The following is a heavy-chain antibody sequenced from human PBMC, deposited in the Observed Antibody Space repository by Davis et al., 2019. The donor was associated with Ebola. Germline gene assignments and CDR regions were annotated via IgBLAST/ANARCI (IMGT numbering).Heavy chain of an antibody. Sequence: PGGLLRPSFAALGFTFVDYAMHWARQAPGKGLEWVSGISWNSGSIGYADSVKGRFTIPRENAKNSLYLQMNSLRAEDTALYYCAKETAAGDFNYWGQGTLVTVSS. V-gene: IGHV3-9*01. D-gene: IGHD6-13*01. J-gene: IGHJ4*02. CDR3: AKETAAGDFNY. CDR1: GFTFVDYA. CDR2: ISWNSGSI.